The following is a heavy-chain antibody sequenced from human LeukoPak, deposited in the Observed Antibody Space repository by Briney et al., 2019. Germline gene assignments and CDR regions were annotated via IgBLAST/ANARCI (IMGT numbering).Heavy chain of an antibody. CDR2: TRNKAHSYTT. CDR1: GFTLSDHF. D-gene: IGHD5-12*01. J-gene: IGHJ4*02. Sequence: GGSLRLSCAASGFTLSDHFVDWVRQAQGKGLEWVGRTRNKAHSYTTEYAASVKGRFTISRDDSKNSLYLQMHTLKTEDTAVYYCVRVRCSSGCYVDFWGQGTLVTVSS. CDR3: VRVRCSSGCYVDF. V-gene: IGHV3-72*01.